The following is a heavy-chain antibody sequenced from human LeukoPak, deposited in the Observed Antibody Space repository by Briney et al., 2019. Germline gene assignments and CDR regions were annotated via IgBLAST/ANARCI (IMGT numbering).Heavy chain of an antibody. D-gene: IGHD2-2*01. J-gene: IGHJ4*01. CDR1: GFTFSSYP. CDR3: ATRQKTCSSTSCYYG. V-gene: IGHV3-30-3*01. Sequence: GGSLRLSCAASGFTFSSYPLHWVRQAPGKGLEWVTLISYDGSKIYYADSVKGRFTISRDNSKNTLYLQMNSLRAEDTAVYYCATRQKTCSSTSCYYGWGQEPWSPSPQ. CDR2: ISYDGSKI.